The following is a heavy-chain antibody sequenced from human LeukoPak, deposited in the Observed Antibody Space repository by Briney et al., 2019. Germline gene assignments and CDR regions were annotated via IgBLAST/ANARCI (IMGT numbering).Heavy chain of an antibody. V-gene: IGHV5-51*01. CDR1: GDRFTNNW. J-gene: IGHJ4*02. D-gene: IGHD6-13*01. CDR3: ARFALTSSLDY. CDR2: IYPGNSDT. Sequence: WESLKISCKISGDRFTNNWIGWVRQVPGKGLEGLGLIYPGNSDTRYSPFFQGQVTFSVDTSISTAYLHWGGLKASDTAMYYCARFALTSSLDYWGQGTLVTVSS.